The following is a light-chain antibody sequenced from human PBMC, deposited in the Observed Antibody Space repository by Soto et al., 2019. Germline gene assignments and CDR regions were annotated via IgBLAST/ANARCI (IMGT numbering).Light chain of an antibody. Sequence: EIVLTQSPATLSVSPGETVTLSCRASQSVDINLAWYQQKPGQAPRLLIYGASTRATDMPGRFSGRGSGTEFTLTINSLQSEEFAVYYCQQYRNWPRTVGQGTKVDI. CDR1: QSVDIN. V-gene: IGKV3-15*01. CDR2: GAS. J-gene: IGKJ1*01. CDR3: QQYRNWPRT.